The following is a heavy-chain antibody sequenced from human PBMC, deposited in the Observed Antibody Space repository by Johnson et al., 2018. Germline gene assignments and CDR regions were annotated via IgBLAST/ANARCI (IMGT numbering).Heavy chain of an antibody. CDR2: SHYSGSA. CDR1: GGSISRYY. V-gene: IGHV4-59*01. CDR3: AKQGGAAGYYYYYMDV. Sequence: QVQLQESGPGLVKPSETLSLTRTVSGGSISRYYWSWIRPPPGKGLECSGYSHYSGSANNNPPLKRRVPISVDTAKNQLSLKLSSVTAADTAMYYCAKQGGAAGYYYYYMDVWGKGTTVTVSS. D-gene: IGHD6-13*01. J-gene: IGHJ6*03.